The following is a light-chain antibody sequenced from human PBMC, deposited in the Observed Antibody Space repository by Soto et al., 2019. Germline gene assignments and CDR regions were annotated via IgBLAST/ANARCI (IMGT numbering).Light chain of an antibody. J-gene: IGKJ2*01. V-gene: IGKV3-11*01. CDR3: QQRGNWPRT. Sequence: EIVLTQSPATLSLSPGERATLSCRASQSVSSYLAWYQQKPGQAPRLIIYGASNRATDIPARLSGSGSGTDFLLTISSLESKDFAVYYCQQRGNWPRTFGQGTKLEIK. CDR1: QSVSSY. CDR2: GAS.